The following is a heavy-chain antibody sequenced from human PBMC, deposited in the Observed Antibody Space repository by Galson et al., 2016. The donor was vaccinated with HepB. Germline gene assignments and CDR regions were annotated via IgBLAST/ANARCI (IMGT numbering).Heavy chain of an antibody. CDR3: ARCERDGSGWYGKNDY. D-gene: IGHD6-13*01. CDR1: GLTFSSYA. V-gene: IGHV3-23*01. CDR2: GYGGGGGP. J-gene: IGHJ4*02. Sequence: SLRLSCAASGLTFSSYAMTWVRQAPGKGLEWVSAGYGGGGGPHYADSVKGRFTMSRDISRNTLYLQMNSLRAEDTAVYYCARCERDGSGWYGKNDYWGQGTLVTVSS.